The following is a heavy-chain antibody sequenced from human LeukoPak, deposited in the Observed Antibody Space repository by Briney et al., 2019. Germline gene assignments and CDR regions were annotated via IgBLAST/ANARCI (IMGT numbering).Heavy chain of an antibody. V-gene: IGHV3-49*03. J-gene: IGHJ4*02. D-gene: IGHD6-13*01. Sequence: PGRSLRLSCTASGFTFGDYALSWFRQAPGKGLEWLSFIRSKDHGGTTEYAASVKGRFTISRDNAKNSLYLQMNSLRAEDTAVYYCARDNPGYSSSWYAPLVDYWGQGTLVTVSS. CDR1: GFTFGDYA. CDR2: IRSKDHGGTT. CDR3: ARDNPGYSSSWYAPLVDY.